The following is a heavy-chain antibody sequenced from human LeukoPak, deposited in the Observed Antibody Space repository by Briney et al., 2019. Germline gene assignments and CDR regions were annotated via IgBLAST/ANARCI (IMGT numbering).Heavy chain of an antibody. D-gene: IGHD1-26*01. Sequence: ASVKVSCKASGYTFTGYYMHWVRQAPGQGLEWMGWINPNSGGTNYAQKFQGRVTMTRDTSISTAYMELSRLRSDDTAVYYCASTRELVTFAFDYWGQGTLVTVSS. CDR1: GYTFTGYY. V-gene: IGHV1-2*02. CDR2: INPNSGGT. CDR3: ASTRELVTFAFDY. J-gene: IGHJ4*02.